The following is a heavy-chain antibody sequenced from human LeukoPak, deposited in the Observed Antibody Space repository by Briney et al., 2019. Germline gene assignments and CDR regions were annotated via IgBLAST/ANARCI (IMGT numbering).Heavy chain of an antibody. CDR1: GFTFTNSS. CDR3: ARDPYQLSWFDP. CDR2: PTDSPNYV. J-gene: IGHJ5*02. V-gene: IGHV3-21*01. Sequence: KTGGSLILSCAASGFTFTNSSMNWIRQAPGKGLEWVSSPTDSPNYVEYADSVKGRFTISRDDAKNSLYLQMDSLRADDTAVYYCARDPYQLSWFDPWGQGTLVTVSS. D-gene: IGHD1-1*01.